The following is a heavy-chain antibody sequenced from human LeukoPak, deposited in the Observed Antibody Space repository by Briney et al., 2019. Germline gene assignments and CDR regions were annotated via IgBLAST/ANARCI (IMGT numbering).Heavy chain of an antibody. J-gene: IGHJ5*02. Sequence: SETLSLTCTVSGGSISSYYWSWIRQPPGKGLEWIGYIYYSGSTNYNPSLKSRVTISVDTSENQFSLKLSSVTAADTAVYYCARGVNDFWSGRGENNWFDPWGQGTLVTVSS. CDR2: IYYSGST. CDR1: GGSISSYY. D-gene: IGHD3-3*01. CDR3: ARGVNDFWSGRGENNWFDP. V-gene: IGHV4-59*01.